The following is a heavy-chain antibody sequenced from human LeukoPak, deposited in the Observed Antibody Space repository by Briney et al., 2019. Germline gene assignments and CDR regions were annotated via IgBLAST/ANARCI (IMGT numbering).Heavy chain of an antibody. D-gene: IGHD2-15*01. V-gene: IGHV4-59*08. J-gene: IGHJ4*02. CDR3: ARHSNGGDCSGGSCCVFDY. CDR2: IYYSGNT. Sequence: SQTLSLTCTVSGGSISSYYWSWIRQPPGKGLEWIGYIYYSGNTNYNTSFKSRVTISVDTSNNKFSLKLSSVPAADTAVYYCARHSNGGDCSGGSCCVFDYWGQGTLVTVSS. CDR1: GGSISSYY.